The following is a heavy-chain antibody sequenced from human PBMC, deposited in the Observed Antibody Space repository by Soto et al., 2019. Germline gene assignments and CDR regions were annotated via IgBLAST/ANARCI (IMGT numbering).Heavy chain of an antibody. CDR2: IYSGGST. V-gene: IGHV3-66*01. D-gene: IGHD1-26*01. CDR3: ARGPWVGATPLEY. Sequence: EVQLVESGGGLVQPGGSLRLSCAASGFTVSSNYMSWVRQAPGKGLEWDSVIYSGGSTYYADSVKGSFTISRDNSKNTLYLQMNSLRAEDTAVYYCARGPWVGATPLEYWGQGTLVTVSS. CDR1: GFTVSSNY. J-gene: IGHJ4*02.